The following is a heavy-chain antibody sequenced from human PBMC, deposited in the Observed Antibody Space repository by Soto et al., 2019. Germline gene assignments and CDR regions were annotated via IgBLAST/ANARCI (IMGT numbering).Heavy chain of an antibody. V-gene: IGHV3-23*01. CDR2: ISGSGGST. D-gene: IGHD6-13*01. Sequence: GGSLRLSCVASGFTFSAYAMSWVRQAPGKGLEWVSAISGSGGSTYYADSVKGRFTISRDNSKNTLYLQMNSLRAEDTAVYYCAYSSTPFDYWGQGTLVTVSS. J-gene: IGHJ4*02. CDR3: AYSSTPFDY. CDR1: GFTFSAYA.